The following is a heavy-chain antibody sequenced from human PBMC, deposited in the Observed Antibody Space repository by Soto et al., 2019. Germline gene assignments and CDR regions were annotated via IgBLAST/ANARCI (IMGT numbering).Heavy chain of an antibody. D-gene: IGHD2-15*01. CDR2: ISFDGGNQ. Sequence: QVQLVESGGGVVQPGMSLRLSCAASGFTFSTYGMHWVRQAAGKGLEWVAFISFDGGNQHYAASVKGRFTISRDNSKNTLYLHMTSLSAKDTAVYYCAKGGWRSTHYGVNFWGQGTTVTVS. V-gene: IGHV3-30*18. CDR3: AKGGWRSTHYGVNF. CDR1: GFTFSTYG. J-gene: IGHJ6*02.